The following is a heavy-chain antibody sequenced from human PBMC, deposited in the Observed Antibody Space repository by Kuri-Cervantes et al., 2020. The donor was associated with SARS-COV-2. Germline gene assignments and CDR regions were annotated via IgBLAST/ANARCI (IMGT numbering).Heavy chain of an antibody. V-gene: IGHV2-5*01. CDR1: GFSLSTSGVG. D-gene: IGHD3-3*01. CDR3: AHSSAYYDFWSGYENYFDY. J-gene: IGHJ4*02. Sequence: SGPTLVKPTQTLTLTCTFSGFSLSTSGVGVGWIRQPPGKALEWLALIYWNDDKRYSPSLKSRLTITKNTSKNQVVLTMTNMDPVDTATYYCAHSSAYYDFWSGYENYFDYWGQGTRVTGAS. CDR2: IYWNDDK.